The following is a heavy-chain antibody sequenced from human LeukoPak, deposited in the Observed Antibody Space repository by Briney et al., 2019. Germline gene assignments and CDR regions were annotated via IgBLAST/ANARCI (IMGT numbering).Heavy chain of an antibody. CDR1: GGSISGGGYY. Sequence: SQTLSLTCTVSGGSISGGGYYWSWIRQHPGKGLEWIGYIYYSGSTYYNPSLKSRVTISVDTSKNQFSLKLASVTAADTAVYYCASRGSTSEFDYWGQGTLVTVSS. J-gene: IGHJ4*02. D-gene: IGHD2-2*01. CDR3: ASRGSTSEFDY. V-gene: IGHV4-31*03. CDR2: IYYSGST.